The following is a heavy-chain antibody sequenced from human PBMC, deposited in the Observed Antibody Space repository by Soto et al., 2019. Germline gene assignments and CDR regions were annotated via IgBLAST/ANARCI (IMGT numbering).Heavy chain of an antibody. CDR2: VTFDGSKK. Sequence: QMQLVESGGGVVQPGGSLRLSCAASGFTFNYYPMHWVRQAPGKGLEWVAVVTFDGSKKYYADSVKGRFTISKDNSKNTPYLQMNSLRREGTAVEYCARLPGPLVAVLYLCPLEGREAMSAVDVWGQGTTVTVSS. D-gene: IGHD6-19*01. CDR3: ARLPGPLVAVLYLCPLEGREAMSAVDV. V-gene: IGHV3-30-3*01. J-gene: IGHJ6*02. CDR1: GFTFNYYP.